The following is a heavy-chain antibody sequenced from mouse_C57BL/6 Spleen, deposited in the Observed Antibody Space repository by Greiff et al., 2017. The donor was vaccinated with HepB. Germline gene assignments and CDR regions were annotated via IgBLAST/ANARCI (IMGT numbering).Heavy chain of an antibody. CDR1: GFTFSSYA. D-gene: IGHD1-1*01. Sequence: VQLKQSGGGLVKPGGSLKLSCAASGFTFSSYAMSWVRQTPEKRLEWVATISDGGSYTYYPDNVKGRFTISRDNAKNNLYLQMSHLKSEDTAMYYCARDRDYGSSFYWYFDVWGTGTTVTVSS. V-gene: IGHV5-4*01. CDR3: ARDRDYGSSFYWYFDV. CDR2: ISDGGSYT. J-gene: IGHJ1*03.